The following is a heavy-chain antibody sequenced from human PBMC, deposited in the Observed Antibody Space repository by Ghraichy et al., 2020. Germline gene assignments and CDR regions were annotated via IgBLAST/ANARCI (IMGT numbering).Heavy chain of an antibody. V-gene: IGHV3-30*04. CDR1: GFTFSDYA. Sequence: GGSLRLSCAASGFTFSDYAMHWVRQAPGKGLEWVTGISYDARHKYYADSVKGRFTISRDNSKNTLYLQMDSLSAEDTAVYYCARGSGGGWFLLHWFDPWGQGTLVTVSS. CDR3: ARGSGGGWFLLHWFDP. D-gene: IGHD2/OR15-2a*01. J-gene: IGHJ5*02. CDR2: ISYDARHK.